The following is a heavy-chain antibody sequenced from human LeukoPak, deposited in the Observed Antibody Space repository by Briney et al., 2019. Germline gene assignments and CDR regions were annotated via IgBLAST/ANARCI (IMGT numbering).Heavy chain of an antibody. J-gene: IGHJ3*02. CDR1: GFTLGSYW. CDR2: IKQDGSEK. V-gene: IGHV3-7*04. Sequence: GGSLRLSCAASGFTLGSYWASWVRQAPGKGLQWVVNIKQDGSEKYYVDSVKGRFTISRDNAKNSLYLQMNSLRAEDTAMYYCARDPLSKSDIWGQGTMVTVSS. CDR3: ARDPLSKSDI.